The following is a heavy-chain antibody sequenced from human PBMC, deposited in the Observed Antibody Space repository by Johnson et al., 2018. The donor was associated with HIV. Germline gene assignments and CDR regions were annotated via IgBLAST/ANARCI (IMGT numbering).Heavy chain of an antibody. D-gene: IGHD2-8*02. V-gene: IGHV3-9*01. Sequence: VQLVESGGGLVQPGRSLRLSCAASGFTFDDYDMHWVLQAPGKGLEWVSGISCNSGSIGYADSVKGRLTISRDHAKNSLYLQMNSLRAEGTALYYCAKDASTLVVGAFGIWGQGTMFTVSS. J-gene: IGHJ3*02. CDR3: AKDASTLVVGAFGI. CDR2: ISCNSGSI. CDR1: GFTFDDYD.